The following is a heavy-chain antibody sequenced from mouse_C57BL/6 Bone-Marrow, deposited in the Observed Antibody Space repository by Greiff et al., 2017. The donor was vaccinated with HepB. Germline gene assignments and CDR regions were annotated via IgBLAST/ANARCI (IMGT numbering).Heavy chain of an antibody. CDR3: ARYEDLLWQPEYYAMDY. D-gene: IGHD2-1*01. V-gene: IGHV7-3*01. J-gene: IGHJ4*01. CDR2: IRNKANGYTT. Sequence: EVKVEESGGGLVQPGGSLSLSCAASGFTFTDYYMSWVRQPPGKALEWLGFIRNKANGYTTEYSASVKGRFTISRDNSQSILYLQMNALRAEDSATYYCARYEDLLWQPEYYAMDYWGQGTSVTVSS. CDR1: GFTFTDYY.